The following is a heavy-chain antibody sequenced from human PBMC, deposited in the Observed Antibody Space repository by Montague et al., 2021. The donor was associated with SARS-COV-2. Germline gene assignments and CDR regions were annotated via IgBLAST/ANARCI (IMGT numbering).Heavy chain of an antibody. V-gene: IGHV3-30*04. CDR3: AREGYRSGSFYIDY. CDR2: TSHDESNH. CDR1: RLAFNGYA. J-gene: IGHJ4*01. Sequence: SLRLSCAASRLAFNGYAMHWVRQAPGKGLEWLTFTSHDESNHRYADSVRGRFTISRDNSKNTLYLQMDSLRPEDTAVYYCAREGYRSGSFYIDYWGQGTLVTVSS. D-gene: IGHD1-26*01.